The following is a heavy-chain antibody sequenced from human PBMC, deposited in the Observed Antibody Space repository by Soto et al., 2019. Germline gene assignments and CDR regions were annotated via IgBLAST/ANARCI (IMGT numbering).Heavy chain of an antibody. CDR3: ARLVYDTRLNYMYFDF. Sequence: PSETLSLTCTVSGGSISTYYWSWIRQPPGGTLEWIGYIYASGATTYNPSLESRVTMSVDMPNNEFSLELTSLTAADTAIYFCARLVYDTRLNYMYFDFWGQGALVTVSS. CDR2: IYASGAT. CDR1: GGSISTYY. D-gene: IGHD2-8*01. V-gene: IGHV4-59*12. J-gene: IGHJ4*02.